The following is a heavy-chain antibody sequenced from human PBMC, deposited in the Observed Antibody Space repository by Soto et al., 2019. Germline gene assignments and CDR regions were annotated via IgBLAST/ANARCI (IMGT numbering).Heavy chain of an antibody. D-gene: IGHD3-22*01. Sequence: SETLSLTCTVSGGSISSSSYYWGWIRQPPGKGLEWIGSIYYSGSTYYNPSLKSRVTMSVDTSKNQFSLKLSSVTAADTAVYYCARERGYYYDSSGYSRAFDIWGQGTMVTVSS. CDR3: ARERGYYYDSSGYSRAFDI. V-gene: IGHV4-39*02. CDR2: IYYSGST. J-gene: IGHJ3*02. CDR1: GGSISSSSYY.